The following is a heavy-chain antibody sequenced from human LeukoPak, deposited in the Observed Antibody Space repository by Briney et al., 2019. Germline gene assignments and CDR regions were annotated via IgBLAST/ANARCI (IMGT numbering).Heavy chain of an antibody. CDR2: IRFDESDK. J-gene: IGHJ4*02. V-gene: IGHV3-30*02. CDR3: AKGRTLVGGSTRSYDC. Sequence: GGSLRLSCVASGFIFKNNGMHWVRQAPGKGLEWVAFIRFDESDKFYADSVKGRFTISRDNSKHTLFLQMNSLRDEDTAVYYCAKGRTLVGGSTRSYDCWGQGTLVTVSS. CDR1: GFIFKNNG. D-gene: IGHD1-26*01.